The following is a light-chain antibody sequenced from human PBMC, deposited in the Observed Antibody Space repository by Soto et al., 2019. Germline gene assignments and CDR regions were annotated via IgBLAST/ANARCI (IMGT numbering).Light chain of an antibody. CDR3: QQYNNWPET. V-gene: IGKV3-15*01. Sequence: EIVMMQSPATLSVSPGERATLSCRASQSVSSNLAWYQQKPGQAPRLLIYGASTRATGIPARFSGSGSGTEFTLTISSLQSEDFAVYYCQQYNNWPETFGQGTKVDNK. CDR1: QSVSSN. J-gene: IGKJ1*01. CDR2: GAS.